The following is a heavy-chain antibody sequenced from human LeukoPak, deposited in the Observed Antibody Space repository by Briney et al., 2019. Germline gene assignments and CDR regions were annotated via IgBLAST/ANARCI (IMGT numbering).Heavy chain of an antibody. J-gene: IGHJ4*02. V-gene: IGHV3-11*06. Sequence: GGSPRLSCAASGFTFSDYYMSWIRQAPGKGLEWVSYISSSSSYTNYADSVKGRFTISRDNAKNSLYLQMNSLRAEDTAVYYCARSVAGFDYWGQGTLVTVSS. CDR1: GFTFSDYY. CDR3: ARSVAGFDY. D-gene: IGHD6-19*01. CDR2: ISSSSSYT.